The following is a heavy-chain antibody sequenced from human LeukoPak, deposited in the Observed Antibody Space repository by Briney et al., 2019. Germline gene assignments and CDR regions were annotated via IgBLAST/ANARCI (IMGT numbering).Heavy chain of an antibody. CDR1: GGAITSGGYS. D-gene: IGHD3-22*01. Sequence: SQTLSLTCTVSGGAITSGGYSWNWIRQPPGKGLEWIGCIYDRGPAYYNPSLKSRFTISVDRPKNQFFLNVTSLTAADTAVYYCARHLYESRGQTSFDYWGQGTLVTVSS. V-gene: IGHV4-30-2*01. CDR2: IYDRGPA. J-gene: IGHJ4*02. CDR3: ARHLYESRGQTSFDY.